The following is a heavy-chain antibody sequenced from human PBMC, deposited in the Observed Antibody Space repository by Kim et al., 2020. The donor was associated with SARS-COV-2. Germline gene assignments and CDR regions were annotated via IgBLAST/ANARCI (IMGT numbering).Heavy chain of an antibody. V-gene: IGHV3-33*06. Sequence: GGSLRLSCAASGFTFSSYAMHWVRQAPGKGLEWVAVIWYDGSNKYYADSVKGRFTISRDNSKNTLYLQMNSLRAEDTAVYYCAKGDGPLGELSVDYWGQGTLVTVSS. CDR1: GFTFSSYA. CDR2: IWYDGSNK. J-gene: IGHJ4*02. CDR3: AKGDGPLGELSVDY. D-gene: IGHD3-16*02.